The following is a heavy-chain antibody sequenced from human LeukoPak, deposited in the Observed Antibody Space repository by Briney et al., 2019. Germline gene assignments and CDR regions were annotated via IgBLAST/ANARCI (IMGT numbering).Heavy chain of an antibody. V-gene: IGHV4-59*01. CDR2: FYYSGST. CDR1: GGSIRSYY. D-gene: IGHD1-1*01. J-gene: IGHJ2*01. CDR3: VRGRDNADWYFDL. Sequence: PSETLSLTCTVSGGSIRSYYWSWVRQPPGKGLEWIGYFYYSGSTNYNPSLKSRVTISVDTSKNQFPLKLNSVTAADTAVYYCVRGRDNADWYFDLWGRGTLVTVSS.